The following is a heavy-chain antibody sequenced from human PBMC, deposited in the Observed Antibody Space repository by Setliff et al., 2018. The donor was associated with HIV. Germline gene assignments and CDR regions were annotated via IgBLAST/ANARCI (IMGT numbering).Heavy chain of an antibody. CDR1: GFTFDDYG. CDR2: INWNGGST. Sequence: GSLRLSCAASGFTFDDYGMSWVRQAPGKGLEWVSGINWNGGSTGYADSVKGRFTISRDNAKNSLYLQMNSLRAEDTALYYCAPGVDSSGYNWFDPWGQGTLVTVSS. D-gene: IGHD3-22*01. CDR3: APGVDSSGYNWFDP. J-gene: IGHJ5*02. V-gene: IGHV3-20*04.